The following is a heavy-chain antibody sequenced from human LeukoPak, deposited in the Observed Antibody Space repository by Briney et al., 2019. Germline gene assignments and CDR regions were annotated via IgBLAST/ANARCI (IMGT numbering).Heavy chain of an antibody. CDR3: ARRMGCSSTSCYTTATWFDP. J-gene: IGHJ5*02. Sequence: GGSLRLSCAASGFTFSIYSMNWVRQAPGKGLEWVSSISSSSSSIYYADSVKGRFTISRDNAKNSLYLQMNSLRAEDTAVYYCARRMGCSSTSCYTTATWFDPWGQGTLVTVSS. V-gene: IGHV3-21*01. CDR1: GFTFSIYS. D-gene: IGHD2-2*02. CDR2: ISSSSSSI.